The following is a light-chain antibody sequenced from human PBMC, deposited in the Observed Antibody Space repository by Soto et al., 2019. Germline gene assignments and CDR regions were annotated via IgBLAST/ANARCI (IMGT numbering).Light chain of an antibody. J-gene: IGKJ5*01. CDR3: QVYGPSPPIT. Sequence: EIVLTQSPCTLSLAPGEMATLCCGSIQSVIGRQLAWYQHKPGQAPRLLIYGVSTRATGIPDRFTGSGSGTDFTLTISRLEPEDFAVFYCQVYGPSPPITFGQGTRLEIK. CDR1: QSVIGRQ. CDR2: GVS. V-gene: IGKV3-20*01.